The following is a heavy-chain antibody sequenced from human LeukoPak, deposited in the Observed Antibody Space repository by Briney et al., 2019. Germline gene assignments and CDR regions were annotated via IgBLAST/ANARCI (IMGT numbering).Heavy chain of an antibody. CDR1: GFTFSFYW. D-gene: IGHD3-22*01. J-gene: IGHJ4*02. CDR3: ASETYYDKFTDY. V-gene: IGHV3-74*01. CDR2: INNDGSST. Sequence: GGSLRLSCAASGFTFSFYWMHWVRQAPGKGLVWVSRINNDGSSTNYADSVKGRFTISRDNAKNTLYLQMNSLRAEDTAVYYCASETYYDKFTDYWGQGTQVTVSS.